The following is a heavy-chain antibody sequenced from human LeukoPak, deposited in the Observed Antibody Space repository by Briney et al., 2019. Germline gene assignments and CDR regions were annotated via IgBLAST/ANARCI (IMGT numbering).Heavy chain of an antibody. D-gene: IGHD1-26*01. V-gene: IGHV4-4*07. CDR2: VYGSGST. J-gene: IGHJ4*02. CDR1: GGSISNNY. CDR3: ARDGAATFSDY. Sequence: SETLSLTCIVSGGSISNNYWSWTRQSAEKGLEYLGRVYGSGSTDYSPSVKSRVTMSVDTSKNQFSLKLTSATAADTAIYYCARDGAATFSDYWGQGTLVTVSS.